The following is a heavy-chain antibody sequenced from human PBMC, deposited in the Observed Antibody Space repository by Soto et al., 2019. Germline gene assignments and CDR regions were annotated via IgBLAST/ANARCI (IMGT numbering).Heavy chain of an antibody. J-gene: IGHJ6*02. CDR1: GFTFSSYA. D-gene: IGHD4-17*01. Sequence: EVQLLESGGGLVQPGGSLRLSCAASGFTFSSYAMSWVRQAPGKGLEWVSAISGSGGSTYYADSVKGRFTISRDNSKNTLYLQMNSLRAEDTAVYYCAKNYGDYVSYYYYYGMDVWGQGTTVTVSS. V-gene: IGHV3-23*01. CDR2: ISGSGGST. CDR3: AKNYGDYVSYYYYYGMDV.